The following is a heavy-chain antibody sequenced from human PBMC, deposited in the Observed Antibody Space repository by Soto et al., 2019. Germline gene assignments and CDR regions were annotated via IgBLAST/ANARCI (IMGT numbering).Heavy chain of an antibody. D-gene: IGHD3-10*01. CDR1: GGSFSGYY. CDR3: ARSLYGSGSYYIR. Sequence: PSETLSLTCAVYGGSFSGYYWTWIRQPPGTGLEWIGEINHSGSTNYNPSLKSRVTISVDTSKNQFSLKLSSVTAADTAVYYCARSLYGSGSYYIRWGQGTLVT. CDR2: INHSGST. V-gene: IGHV4-34*01. J-gene: IGHJ4*02.